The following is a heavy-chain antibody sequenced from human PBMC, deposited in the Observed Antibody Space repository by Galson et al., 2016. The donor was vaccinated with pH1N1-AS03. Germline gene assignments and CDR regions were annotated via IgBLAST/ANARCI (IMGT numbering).Heavy chain of an antibody. CDR1: GGSVSSGSYY. V-gene: IGHV4-61*01. D-gene: IGHD3-10*01. CDR2: IYYSGGT. Sequence: ETLSLTCTVSGGSVSSGSYYWNWIRQPPGKGLEWIGYIYYSGGTNYNPSLKSRVTISVDTSKNQFSLKLSSLTAADTAVYYCARDRGSYYGSDPWESEYYYYGMDVWGQGTTVTVSS. CDR3: ARDRGSYYGSDPWESEYYYYGMDV. J-gene: IGHJ6*02.